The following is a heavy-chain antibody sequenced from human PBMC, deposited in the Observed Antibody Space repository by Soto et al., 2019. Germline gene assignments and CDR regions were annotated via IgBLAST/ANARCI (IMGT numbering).Heavy chain of an antibody. CDR2: IDPSDSST. CDR1: GYSFTRYW. V-gene: IGHV5-10-1*01. D-gene: IGHD5-12*01. Sequence: GESLKISCKGSGYSFTRYWISGVRQMPGKGLEWMGRIDPSDSSTNSSPSFQGHVTLSADKSVSTAYLQWSSLKASDTAMYYCARRGYGGYRGGDAFDIWGQGTMVTVSS. J-gene: IGHJ3*02. CDR3: ARRGYGGYRGGDAFDI.